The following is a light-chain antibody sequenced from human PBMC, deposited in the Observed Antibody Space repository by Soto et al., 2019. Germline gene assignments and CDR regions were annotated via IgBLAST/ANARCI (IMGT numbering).Light chain of an antibody. CDR2: GSS. CDR3: QQYGSSPPYT. Sequence: EVVLTQSPGTLSLSPGERATLSCRASQSVSNNYFAWYQQKPGQAPRLLIFGSSDRATGIPDRFSGSGSGTDPTLTISSLEPEDSAVYYCQQYGSSPPYTFGQGTKLEIK. CDR1: QSVSNNY. V-gene: IGKV3-20*01. J-gene: IGKJ2*01.